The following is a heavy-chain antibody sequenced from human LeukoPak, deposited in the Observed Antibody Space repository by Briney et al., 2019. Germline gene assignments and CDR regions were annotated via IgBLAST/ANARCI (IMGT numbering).Heavy chain of an antibody. D-gene: IGHD3-10*01. CDR2: IWYDGSNK. Sequence: GRSLRLSCAASGFTFSNYGMHWVRQAPGKGLEWVALIWYDGSNKYYADSVKGRFTISRDNSKNTLYLQMNSLRVEDTAVYYCAGSYYNVFDYWGQGTLVTVSS. J-gene: IGHJ4*02. CDR1: GFTFSNYG. CDR3: AGSYYNVFDY. V-gene: IGHV3-33*01.